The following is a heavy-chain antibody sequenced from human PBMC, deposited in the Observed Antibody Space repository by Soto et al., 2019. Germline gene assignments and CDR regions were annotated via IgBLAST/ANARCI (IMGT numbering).Heavy chain of an antibody. J-gene: IGHJ4*02. CDR3: VKDLARRTSGYFFEY. D-gene: IGHD1-1*01. CDR1: GFTFSTYA. V-gene: IGHV3-23*01. Sequence: EVQLLESGGKLVQPGGSLTLSCAASGFTFSTYAMAWVRQAPGKGLEWVSGVSASGLNTDYADPVKGRFYISRDNSKKPVSLCMNSLGAVDRVLYYGVKDLARRTSGYFFEYWGQGTPVTVSS. CDR2: VSASGLNT.